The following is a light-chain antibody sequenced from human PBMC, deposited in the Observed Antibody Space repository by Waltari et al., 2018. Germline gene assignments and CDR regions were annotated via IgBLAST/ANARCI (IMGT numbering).Light chain of an antibody. J-gene: IGKJ1*01. V-gene: IGKV3-20*01. Sequence: VLTQSPGTLSLSLGETATLSCRASQSTSKYLVWYQQRPGHAPRPLIYAASTRATGVPDRFSGSGYGTDFTLTISRLEPEDFAVYYCQNHERLPAAFGQGTKVEIK. CDR3: QNHERLPAA. CDR1: QSTSKY. CDR2: AAS.